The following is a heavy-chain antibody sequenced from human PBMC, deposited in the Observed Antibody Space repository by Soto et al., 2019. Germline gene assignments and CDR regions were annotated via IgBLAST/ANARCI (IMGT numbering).Heavy chain of an antibody. CDR3: AKGRSSMIVVVMDY. Sequence: SLRLSCVASGFNFDDSAMNWVRQVPGKGLEWVSGITWNSGHILYADSVKGRFTISRDNAKKSLYLELNSLRPEDTALYYCAKGRSSMIVVVMDYWGQGTTVTVSA. D-gene: IGHD3-22*01. CDR1: GFNFDDSA. CDR2: ITWNSGHI. V-gene: IGHV3-9*01. J-gene: IGHJ4*02.